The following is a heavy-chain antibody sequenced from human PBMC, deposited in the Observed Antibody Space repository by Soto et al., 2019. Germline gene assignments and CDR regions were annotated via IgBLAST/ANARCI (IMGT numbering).Heavy chain of an antibody. CDR3: ARENEALRYCYGWKRGPNNWFDP. Sequence: SETLSLTCAVYGGSFSGYYWSWIRQPPGKGLEWIGEINHSGSTNYNPSLKSRVTISVDTSKNQFSLKLSSVTAADTAVYYCARENEALRYCYGWKRGPNNWFDPWGQGTLVTVAS. J-gene: IGHJ5*02. D-gene: IGHD3-9*01. CDR2: INHSGST. V-gene: IGHV4-34*01. CDR1: GGSFSGYY.